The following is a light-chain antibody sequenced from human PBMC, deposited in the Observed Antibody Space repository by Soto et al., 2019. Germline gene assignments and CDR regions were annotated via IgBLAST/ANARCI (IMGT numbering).Light chain of an antibody. CDR1: SSDVGGYSF. CDR3: SSYAGSNTWV. V-gene: IGLV2-8*01. CDR2: EVN. Sequence: QSVLTQPPSASGSPGQSVTISCTGTSSDVGGYSFVSWYQHHPGKAPKLMIYEVNKRPSGVPDRFSGSKSGNTASLTVSGLQAEDEADYYCSSYAGSNTWVFGGGTKLTFL. J-gene: IGLJ3*02.